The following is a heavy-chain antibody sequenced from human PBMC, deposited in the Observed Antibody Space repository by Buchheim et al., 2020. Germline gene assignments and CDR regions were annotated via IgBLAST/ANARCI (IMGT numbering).Heavy chain of an antibody. CDR3: ARGRGSYSFDS. J-gene: IGHJ4*02. Sequence: QVQLVESGGGVVQPGRSLRLSCAASGFTFSSYAMHWVRQAPGKGLEWVAVISSDGTNKYYADSVMGRFTISRDSSKSTLFLQMISPRGDDTAVYYCARGRGSYSFDSWGQGTL. CDR1: GFTFSSYA. CDR2: ISSDGTNK. D-gene: IGHD1-26*01. V-gene: IGHV3-30*04.